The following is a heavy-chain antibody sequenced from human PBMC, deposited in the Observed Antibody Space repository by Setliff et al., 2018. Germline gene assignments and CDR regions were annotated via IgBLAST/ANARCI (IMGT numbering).Heavy chain of an antibody. CDR3: VRQDILTGYYAFDY. CDR2: VFTATDDT. J-gene: IGHJ4*02. V-gene: IGHV1-2*06. CDR1: GYSFTKYF. D-gene: IGHD3-9*01. Sequence: GASVKVSCKTSGYSFTKYFLHWVRQAPGQGLEWMGRVFTATDDTQFRTEFQGRVSVTRDTSMSTTYMELSGLRSDDTAVYYCVRQDILTGYYAFDYWGRGTLVTVSS.